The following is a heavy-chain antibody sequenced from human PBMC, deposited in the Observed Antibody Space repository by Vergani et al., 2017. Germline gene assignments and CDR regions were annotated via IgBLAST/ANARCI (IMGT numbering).Heavy chain of an antibody. CDR3: AKARESGIAARPFDY. Sequence: EVQLLQSEGAVVQPGGSLRLSCVASGFTFSSHAMSWVRQGHGQGLEWVSAISGSGGSTYYADSVKGRFTISRDNSKNTLYLQMNSLRAEDTAVYYCAKARESGIAARPFDYWGQGTLVTVSS. V-gene: IGHV3-23*01. CDR2: ISGSGGST. CDR1: GFTFSSHA. J-gene: IGHJ4*02. D-gene: IGHD6-6*01.